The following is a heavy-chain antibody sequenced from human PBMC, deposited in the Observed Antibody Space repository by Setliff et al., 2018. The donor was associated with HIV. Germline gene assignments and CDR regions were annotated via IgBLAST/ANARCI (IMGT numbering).Heavy chain of an antibody. CDR1: GYTFTSYY. Sequence: ASVKVSCKASGYTFTSYYMHWVRQAPGQGLEWMGIINPSGGSTSYAQKFQGRVTMTRDTSTSTVYMELSSLRSEDTAVYYCARDFRIAAAGTFFDPWGQGTLVTVSS. J-gene: IGHJ5*02. V-gene: IGHV1-46*01. D-gene: IGHD6-13*01. CDR2: INPSGGST. CDR3: ARDFRIAAAGTFFDP.